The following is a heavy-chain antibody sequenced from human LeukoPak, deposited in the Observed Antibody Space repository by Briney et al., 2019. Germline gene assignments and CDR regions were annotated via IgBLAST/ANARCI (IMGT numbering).Heavy chain of an antibody. Sequence: SQTLSLTCTVSGGSISSGDYYWSWIRQPAGKGLEWIGRIYTSGSTNYNPSLKSRVTISVDTSKNQFSLKLSSVTAADTAVYYCAREHDRSGYSIGHYFDYWGQGTLVTVSS. V-gene: IGHV4-61*02. CDR2: IYTSGST. CDR3: AREHDRSGYSIGHYFDY. CDR1: GGSISSGDYY. J-gene: IGHJ4*02. D-gene: IGHD3-22*01.